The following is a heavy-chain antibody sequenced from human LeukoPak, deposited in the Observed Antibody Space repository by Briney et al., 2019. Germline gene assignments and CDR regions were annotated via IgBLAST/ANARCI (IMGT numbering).Heavy chain of an antibody. Sequence: SETLSLTCAVYGGSFSGYYWSWLRQPPGKGLEWVGEINHSGSTNYNTSLKRRVTISVYTSKNQFSLKLSSVTAADTAVYYCARLIAVAGTDYWGQGTLVTVSS. D-gene: IGHD6-19*01. CDR3: ARLIAVAGTDY. CDR2: INHSGST. J-gene: IGHJ4*02. CDR1: GGSFSGYY. V-gene: IGHV4-34*01.